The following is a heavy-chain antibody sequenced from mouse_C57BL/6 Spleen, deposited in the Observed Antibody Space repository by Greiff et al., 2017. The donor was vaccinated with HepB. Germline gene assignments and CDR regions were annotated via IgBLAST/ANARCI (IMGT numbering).Heavy chain of an antibody. Sequence: QVQLKQSGAELVRPGSSVKLSCKASGYTFTSYWMHWVKQRPIQGLEWIGNIDPSDSETHYNQKFKDKATLTVDKSSSTAYMQLSSLTSEDSAVYYCARGDSYYFDYWGQGTTLTVSS. CDR2: IDPSDSET. CDR1: GYTFTSYW. CDR3: ARGDSYYFDY. D-gene: IGHD2-13*01. V-gene: IGHV1-52*01. J-gene: IGHJ2*01.